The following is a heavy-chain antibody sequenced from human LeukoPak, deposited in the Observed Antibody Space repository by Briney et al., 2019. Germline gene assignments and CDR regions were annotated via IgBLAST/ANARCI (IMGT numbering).Heavy chain of an antibody. CDR2: IYTSGST. CDR1: GGSISSGSYY. CDR3: ARDRYYGSGSPWFDP. D-gene: IGHD3-10*01. J-gene: IGHJ5*02. Sequence: SETLSLTCTVSGGSISSGSYYWRWIRQPAGKGLEWIGRIYTSGSTNYNPSLKSRVTISVDTSKNQFSLKLSSVTAADTAVYYCARDRYYGSGSPWFDPWGQGTLVTVSS. V-gene: IGHV4-61*02.